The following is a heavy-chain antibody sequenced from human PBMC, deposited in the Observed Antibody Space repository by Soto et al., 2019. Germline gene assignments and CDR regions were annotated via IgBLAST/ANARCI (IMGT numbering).Heavy chain of an antibody. Sequence: SVKVSCKASGGTFSSYTISWVRQAPGQGLEWMGRIIPILGIANYAQKFQGRVTITADKSTSTAYMELSSLRSEDTAVYYCAREGYSYGSSFGYWGQGTLVTVSS. V-gene: IGHV1-69*04. J-gene: IGHJ4*02. CDR1: GGTFSSYT. D-gene: IGHD5-18*01. CDR3: AREGYSYGSSFGY. CDR2: IIPILGIA.